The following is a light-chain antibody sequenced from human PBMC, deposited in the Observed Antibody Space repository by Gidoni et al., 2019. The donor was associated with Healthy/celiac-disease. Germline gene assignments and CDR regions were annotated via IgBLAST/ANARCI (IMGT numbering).Light chain of an antibody. CDR2: AAS. V-gene: IGKV1-8*01. CDR3: QQYYSYPPIT. J-gene: IGKJ5*01. CDR1: QGISSY. Sequence: AIRMTQSPSSFSASTGDRVPITCRASQGISSYLAWYQQKPGKAPKLLIYAASTLQSGVPSRFSGSGSGTDFTLTISCLQSEDFATYYCQQYYSYPPITFGQXTRLEIK.